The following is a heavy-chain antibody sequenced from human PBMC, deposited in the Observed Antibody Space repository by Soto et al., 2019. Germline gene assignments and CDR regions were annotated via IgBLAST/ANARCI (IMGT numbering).Heavy chain of an antibody. V-gene: IGHV4-30-2*01. CDR3: ARRRGYSYGSVDWFDP. CDR1: GGSIIDDNYS. CDR2: IYHSGTT. D-gene: IGHD5-18*01. Sequence: SETLSLTCTVSGGSIIDDNYSWSWVRQPPGKGLEWIGYIYHSGTTYYNPSLNSRVTISVDGSSNQFSLKLTSVMAADTAVYYCARRRGYSYGSVDWFDPWGQGTLVTLSS. J-gene: IGHJ5*02.